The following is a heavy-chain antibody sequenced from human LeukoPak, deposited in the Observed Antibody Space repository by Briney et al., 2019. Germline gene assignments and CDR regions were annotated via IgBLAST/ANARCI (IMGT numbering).Heavy chain of an antibody. V-gene: IGHV3-23*01. Sequence: GGTLRLSCAASGFTFSSYCMSWVRQTPGKGLEWVSCISSSSGGTDYADSVKGRLTISRDNSKNTLYLQMNSLRAEDTALYYCARGPDVAIVATILMDYWGQGTLVTVSS. CDR2: ISSSSGGT. J-gene: IGHJ4*02. CDR3: ARGPDVAIVATILMDY. D-gene: IGHD5-12*01. CDR1: GFTFSSYC.